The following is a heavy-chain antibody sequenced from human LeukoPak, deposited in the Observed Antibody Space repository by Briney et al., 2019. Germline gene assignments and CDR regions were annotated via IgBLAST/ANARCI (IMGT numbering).Heavy chain of an antibody. CDR1: GGIFSSNA. V-gene: IGHV1-69*13. J-gene: IGHJ5*02. CDR3: AFARPGIAAAGTWFDP. D-gene: IGHD6-13*01. CDR2: IIPIFGSA. Sequence: GASVKVSCKASGGIFSSNAVSWGRQAPGQGLEWRGGIIPIFGSANYAQKFQGRVTITADESTSTAYMELSSLRSEDTAVYYCAFARPGIAAAGTWFDPWGQGTLVTVSS.